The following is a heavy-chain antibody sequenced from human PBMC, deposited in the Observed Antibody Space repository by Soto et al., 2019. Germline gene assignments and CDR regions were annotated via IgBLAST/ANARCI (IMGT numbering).Heavy chain of an antibody. Sequence: QVQLVESGGGVIQPGRSLRLSCAASGFTFSSYGMHWVRQAPGKGLEWVAVISYDGSNKYYADSVKGRFTISRDNSKNTLYLQMNSLRAEDTAVYYCAKSVGLLWGYYYGMDVWGHGTTVTVSS. V-gene: IGHV3-30*18. CDR3: AKSVGLLWGYYYGMDV. CDR1: GFTFSSYG. J-gene: IGHJ6*02. D-gene: IGHD3-10*01. CDR2: ISYDGSNK.